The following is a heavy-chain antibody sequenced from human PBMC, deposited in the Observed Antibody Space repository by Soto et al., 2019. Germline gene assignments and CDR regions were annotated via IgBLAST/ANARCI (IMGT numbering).Heavy chain of an antibody. J-gene: IGHJ4*02. V-gene: IGHV4-31*03. CDR3: AREGADYYDSSGYLDY. CDR2: IYYSGST. Sequence: PSETLSLTCTVSGGSIISGGYYWIWIRQHPGKGLEWIGYIYYSGSTYYNPSLKSRVTISVDTSKNQFSLKLSSVTAADTAVYYCAREGADYYDSSGYLDYWGQGTLVTVSS. D-gene: IGHD3-22*01. CDR1: GGSIISGGYY.